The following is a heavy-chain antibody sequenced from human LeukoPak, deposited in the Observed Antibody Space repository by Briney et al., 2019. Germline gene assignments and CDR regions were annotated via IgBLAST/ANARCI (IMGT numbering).Heavy chain of an antibody. CDR1: GYTFTGYY. Sequence: ASVMVSCKASGYTFTGYYIHWVRQAPGQGLEWMGWINPNSGDTNYAQKFQDRVTLTRDTSVSTAYLELTNLRSDDTAVYYCARPYGDYYNWFDPWGQGTLVTVSS. D-gene: IGHD4-17*01. CDR2: INPNSGDT. CDR3: ARPYGDYYNWFDP. V-gene: IGHV1-2*02. J-gene: IGHJ5*02.